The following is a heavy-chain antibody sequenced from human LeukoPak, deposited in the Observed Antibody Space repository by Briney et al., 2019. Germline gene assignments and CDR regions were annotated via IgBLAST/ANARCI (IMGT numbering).Heavy chain of an antibody. D-gene: IGHD3-10*01. Sequence: SETLSLTCAVYGGSFSGYYWSWIRQPPGKGLEWIGEINHSGSTNYNPSLKSRVTISVDTPKNLFSLKLSSVTAADTAVYYCAREGGLATMVRGVISYWGQGTLVTVSS. CDR2: INHSGST. CDR1: GGSFSGYY. CDR3: AREGGLATMVRGVISY. J-gene: IGHJ4*02. V-gene: IGHV4-34*01.